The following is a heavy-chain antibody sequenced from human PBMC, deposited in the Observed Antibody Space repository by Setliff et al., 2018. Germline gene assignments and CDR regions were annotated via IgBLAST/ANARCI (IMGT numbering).Heavy chain of an antibody. CDR1: EYSFTTYW. V-gene: IGHV5-51*01. CDR3: ARRNTAMVYGFDI. Sequence: GESLKISCKASEYSFTTYWIGWVRQMPGKGLEWMGIIYPGDSDTRYSPSFQGQVTISADKSINTAYLQWSSLRASDTAMYYCARRNTAMVYGFDIWGQGTMVTVSS. D-gene: IGHD5-18*01. J-gene: IGHJ3*02. CDR2: IYPGDSDT.